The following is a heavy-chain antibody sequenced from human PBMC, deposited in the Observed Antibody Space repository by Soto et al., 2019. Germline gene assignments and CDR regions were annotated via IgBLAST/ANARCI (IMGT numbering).Heavy chain of an antibody. CDR1: GFTFSSYA. Sequence: EVQLLESGGGLVQPGGSLRLSCAASGFTFSSYAMSWVRQAPGKGLEWVSAISGSGGSTYYADSVKGRFTISRDNSKNALYLQMNSLRAEDTAVYDCAKVRNYYDSSGYFDYWGQGTLVTVSS. CDR2: ISGSGGST. D-gene: IGHD3-22*01. V-gene: IGHV3-23*01. J-gene: IGHJ4*02. CDR3: AKVRNYYDSSGYFDY.